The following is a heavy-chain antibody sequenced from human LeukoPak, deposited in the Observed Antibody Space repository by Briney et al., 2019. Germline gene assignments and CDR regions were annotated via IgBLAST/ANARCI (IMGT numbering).Heavy chain of an antibody. CDR3: AKPLLWFGELSNAFDI. V-gene: IGHV3-9*01. Sequence: GGSLRLSCAASGFTFDDYAMHWVRQAPGKGLEWVSGISRNSGSIGYADSVKGRFTISRDNAKNSLYLQMNSLRAEDTAVYYCAKPLLWFGELSNAFDIWGQGTMVTVSS. CDR2: ISRNSGSI. D-gene: IGHD3-10*01. J-gene: IGHJ3*02. CDR1: GFTFDDYA.